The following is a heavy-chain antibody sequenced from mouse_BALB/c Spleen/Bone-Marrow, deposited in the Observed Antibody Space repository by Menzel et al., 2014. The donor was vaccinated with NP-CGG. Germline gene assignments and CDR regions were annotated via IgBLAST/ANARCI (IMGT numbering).Heavy chain of an antibody. J-gene: IGHJ2*01. Sequence: EAQLVESGAELVKPGASVKLSCTASGFNIKDTYMHWVKQRPEQGLEWIGRIDPANGNTKYDPKFQGKATVTADTSANTGCLQLSSLTSEDAAVYYCADLGDYWGQGTTLTVSS. CDR2: IDPANGNT. D-gene: IGHD4-1*01. CDR3: ADLGDY. CDR1: GFNIKDTY. V-gene: IGHV14-3*02.